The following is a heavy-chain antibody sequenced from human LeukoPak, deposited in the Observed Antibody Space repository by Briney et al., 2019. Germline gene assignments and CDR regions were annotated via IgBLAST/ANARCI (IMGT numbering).Heavy chain of an antibody. V-gene: IGHV3-30*18. CDR2: ISYDGSEK. Sequence: GRSLRLSCAVSGFIFSSSGIHWVRQAPGKGLVWVAGISYDGSEKYYAESVKGRFTISRDNPKTTVYLQMTSLKIEDTAVYYCAKDLLAVTAPKAYFDFWGQGTLVTVSS. J-gene: IGHJ4*02. CDR3: AKDLLAVTAPKAYFDF. CDR1: GFIFSSSG. D-gene: IGHD2-21*02.